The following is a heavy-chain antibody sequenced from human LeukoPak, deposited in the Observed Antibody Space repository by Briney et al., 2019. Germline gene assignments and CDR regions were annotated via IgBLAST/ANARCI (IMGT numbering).Heavy chain of an antibody. J-gene: IGHJ5*02. CDR3: AREKVDIVVVPAANNWFDP. D-gene: IGHD2-2*03. CDR1: GYTFTSYG. V-gene: IGHV1-18*01. Sequence: ASVKVSCKASGYTFTSYGISWVRQAPGQGLEWMGWISAYNGNTNYAQKLQGRVTMTTDTSTSTAYMELRSLRSDDTAVYYCAREKVDIVVVPAANNWFDPWGQGTLVTVSS. CDR2: ISAYNGNT.